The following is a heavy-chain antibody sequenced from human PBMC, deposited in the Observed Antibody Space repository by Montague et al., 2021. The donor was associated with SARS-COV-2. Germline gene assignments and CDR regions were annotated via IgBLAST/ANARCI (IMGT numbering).Heavy chain of an antibody. CDR1: GDSVSSHSAA. D-gene: IGHD5-12*01. CDR2: TYYRSKWYN. V-gene: IGHV6-1*01. Sequence: CAISGDSVSSHSAAWNWIRQSPSRGLEWLGRTYYRSKWYNDYAVSVKSRITINPDTSKNQFSLQLNSVTPEDTAVYYCARQPLGYDFVYYHYGMDVWGQGTTVTVSS. J-gene: IGHJ6*02. CDR3: ARQPLGYDFVYYHYGMDV.